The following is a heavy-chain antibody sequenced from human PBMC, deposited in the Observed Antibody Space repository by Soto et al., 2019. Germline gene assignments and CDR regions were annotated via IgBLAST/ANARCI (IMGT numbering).Heavy chain of an antibody. CDR1: GFAFSSYG. CDR3: ARTRTAFYRYYFDS. D-gene: IGHD2-21*02. V-gene: IGHV3-33*01. Sequence: PGGSLRLSCAASGFAFSSYGMHWVRQAPGKGLEWVAVIWYDGSNKYYADSVKGRFTISKDFSKNTVSLQMTGLRVDDTAVYYCARTRTAFYRYYFDSWGQGALVTVYS. J-gene: IGHJ4*02. CDR2: IWYDGSNK.